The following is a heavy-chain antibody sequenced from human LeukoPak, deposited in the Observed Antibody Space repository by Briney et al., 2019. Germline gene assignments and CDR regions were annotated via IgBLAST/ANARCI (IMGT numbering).Heavy chain of an antibody. V-gene: IGHV4-39*06. CDR3: ARATLRFGESYYFDY. Sequence: GSTYYNPSLRSRVTISLDTSKNQFILKLTSVTAADTAVYYCARATLRFGESYYFDYWGQGTLVTVSS. J-gene: IGHJ4*02. CDR2: GST. D-gene: IGHD3-10*01.